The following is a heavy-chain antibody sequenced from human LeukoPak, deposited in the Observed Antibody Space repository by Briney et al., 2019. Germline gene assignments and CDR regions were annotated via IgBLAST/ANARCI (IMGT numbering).Heavy chain of an antibody. Sequence: SETLSITCTVSGGSSSIRNYYWRWIRQPPERGLEWIGSISYSGTYYNPSLKSRLTISVDTSKNHFSLNLRSVTAADTAVYYCARRTSNPVGAIVYWGQGTLVTVSS. D-gene: IGHD1-26*01. CDR3: ARRTSNPVGAIVY. V-gene: IGHV4-39*01. CDR1: GGSSSIRNYY. CDR2: ISYSGT. J-gene: IGHJ4*02.